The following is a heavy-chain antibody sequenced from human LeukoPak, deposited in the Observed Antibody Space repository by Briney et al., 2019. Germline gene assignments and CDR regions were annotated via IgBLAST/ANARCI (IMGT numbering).Heavy chain of an antibody. Sequence: SGPTLVNPTQTLTLTCTFSGFSLSTSEVGVGWFRQPPGKALEWLALIYWNDDKRYSPSPKSRLTITKDTSKNRVVLTMTNLDPVDTATYYCAHTDHSSGWYRGFDYWGQGTLVTVSS. V-gene: IGHV2-5*01. D-gene: IGHD6-19*01. CDR2: IYWNDDK. CDR3: AHTDHSSGWYRGFDY. J-gene: IGHJ4*02. CDR1: GFSLSTSEVG.